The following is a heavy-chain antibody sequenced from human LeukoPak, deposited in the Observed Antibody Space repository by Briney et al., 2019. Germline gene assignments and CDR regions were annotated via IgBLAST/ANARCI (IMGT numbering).Heavy chain of an antibody. D-gene: IGHD3/OR15-3a*01. CDR2: IYWDDDK. V-gene: IGHV2-5*02. CDR3: VHRRYDGLTDYYDYFDY. Sequence: SGPTLVKPTQTLTLTCIFSGFSLSTHGVGVGWIRQPPGKALEWLALIYWDDDKRYSPSLESRLTITKDTSKNQVVLTMTNIDPVDTATYCCVHRRYDGLTDYYDYFDYWGQGTLVTVSS. J-gene: IGHJ4*02. CDR1: GFSLSTHGVG.